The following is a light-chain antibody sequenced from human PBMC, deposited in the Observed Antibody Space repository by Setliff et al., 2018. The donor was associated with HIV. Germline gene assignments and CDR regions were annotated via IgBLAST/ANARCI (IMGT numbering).Light chain of an antibody. V-gene: IGLV1-44*01. CDR2: RNT. J-gene: IGLJ1*01. CDR1: SSNIGKNP. Sequence: QSVLTQPPSASGTPGQRVTISCSGSSSNIGKNPVCWFQQFPGRAPKLLIYRNTERPSGVSDRFSGSKSGTSASLAISGLQSEDEADYFCCSYGGNSVSYVFGTGTKVTVL. CDR3: CSYGGNSVSYV.